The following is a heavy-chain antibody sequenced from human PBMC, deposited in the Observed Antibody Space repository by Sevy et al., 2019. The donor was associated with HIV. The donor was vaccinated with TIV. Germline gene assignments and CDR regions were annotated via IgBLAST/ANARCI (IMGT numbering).Heavy chain of an antibody. D-gene: IGHD7-27*01. Sequence: GGSLRLSCAASGFTFDDYVMHWVRQAPGKGLEWVSLISWDGGSTYYADSVKGRFTISRDNSKNSLYLQMNSLRAEDTALYYCAKAIYAGEGYGTFDIWGQGTMVTVSS. J-gene: IGHJ3*02. CDR2: ISWDGGST. V-gene: IGHV3-43D*04. CDR3: AKAIYAGEGYGTFDI. CDR1: GFTFDDYV.